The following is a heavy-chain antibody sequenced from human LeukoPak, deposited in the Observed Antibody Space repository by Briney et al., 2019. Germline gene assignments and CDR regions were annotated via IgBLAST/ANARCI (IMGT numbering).Heavy chain of an antibody. CDR3: ARGQWELGY. CDR1: GFTFSSYD. CDR2: ISYDGSNK. V-gene: IGHV3-30*03. J-gene: IGHJ4*02. D-gene: IGHD1-26*01. Sequence: PGGSLRLSCAASGFTFSSYDMHWVRQAPGKGLEWVAVISYDGSNKYYADSVKGRFTISRDNAKNSLYLQMNSLRAEDTAVYYCARGQWELGYWGQGTLVTVSS.